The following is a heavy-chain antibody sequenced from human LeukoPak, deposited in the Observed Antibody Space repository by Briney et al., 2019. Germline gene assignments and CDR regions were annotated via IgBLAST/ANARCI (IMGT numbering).Heavy chain of an antibody. Sequence: GGSLRLSCAASGFTFSNYWMHWVRQAPGKGLVWVSRINNDGSSTSYADSVKGRFTSSRDNAKNTVYLQMNSLRAEDTAIYYCIRTLIVATSPYMDVWGKGTTVTVSS. CDR1: GFTFSNYW. J-gene: IGHJ6*03. CDR3: IRTLIVATSPYMDV. V-gene: IGHV3-74*01. D-gene: IGHD5-12*01. CDR2: INNDGSST.